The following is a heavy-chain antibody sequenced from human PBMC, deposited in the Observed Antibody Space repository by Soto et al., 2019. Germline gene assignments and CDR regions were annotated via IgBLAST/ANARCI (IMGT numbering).Heavy chain of an antibody. J-gene: IGHJ6*02. Sequence: WASVKVSCKASGYTFSDFDINWLRQAAGQGPEWMGWMNAKSGDTFSAQRFQGKFSMTWDTSLNTAYMEVGSLTSDDAAIYYCARGNPFNYAGFDVWGQGTTVTVSS. D-gene: IGHD3-16*01. CDR3: ARGNPFNYAGFDV. V-gene: IGHV1-8*01. CDR1: GYTFSDFD. CDR2: MNAKSGDT.